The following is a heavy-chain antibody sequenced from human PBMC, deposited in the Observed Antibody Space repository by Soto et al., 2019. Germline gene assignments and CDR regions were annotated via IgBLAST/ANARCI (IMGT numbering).Heavy chain of an antibody. CDR3: ARREYSNGWIWDY. D-gene: IGHD4-4*01. J-gene: IGHJ4*02. Sequence: EVQLVESGGGLVQPGGSLRLSCAASGFMFSSYWMSWVRQAPGKGLEWVASVKEDGGEKYYVDSVKGRFAISRDNAQNSMYLQMSSLRGEDKALYYCARREYSNGWIWDYWGQGTLVTVSA. V-gene: IGHV3-7*03. CDR1: GFMFSSYW. CDR2: VKEDGGEK.